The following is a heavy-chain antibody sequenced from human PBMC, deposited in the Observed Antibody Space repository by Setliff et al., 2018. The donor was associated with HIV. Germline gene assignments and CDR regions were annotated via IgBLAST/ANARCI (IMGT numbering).Heavy chain of an antibody. D-gene: IGHD1-26*01. Sequence: PSETLSLTCTVSGDSISRGPYCWSWVRQPAGKGLEWIGRLYVSGDTNYNPSLKSRVTISGDTTRSQFFLKLDSVTAADTALYYCARRSLNSTPDAFGIWGQGTMVTVSS. CDR1: GDSISRGPYC. V-gene: IGHV4-61*02. J-gene: IGHJ3*02. CDR3: ARRSLNSTPDAFGI. CDR2: LYVSGDT.